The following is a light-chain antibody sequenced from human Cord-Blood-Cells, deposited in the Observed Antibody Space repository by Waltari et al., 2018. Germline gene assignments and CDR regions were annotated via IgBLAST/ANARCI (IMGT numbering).Light chain of an antibody. CDR1: QSVSSSY. CDR2: GAS. V-gene: IGKV3-20*01. Sequence: EIVLTPSPGTLPLSPGDRATLSCRASQSVSSSYLAWYQQKPGQAPRLLIYGASSRATGIPDRFSGSGSGTDFTLTISRLEPEDFAVYYCQQYGSSPRTFGQGTKVEIK. J-gene: IGKJ1*01. CDR3: QQYGSSPRT.